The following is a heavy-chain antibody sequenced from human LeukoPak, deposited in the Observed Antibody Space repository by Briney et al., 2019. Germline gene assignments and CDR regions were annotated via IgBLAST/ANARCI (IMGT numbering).Heavy chain of an antibody. CDR1: GYTFTSYG. J-gene: IGHJ5*02. CDR3: ARVLMVRGSNWFDP. CDR2: ISAYNGNT. Sequence: GASVKVSCKASGYTFTSYGISWVRQAPGQGLERMGWISAYNGNTNYAQKLQGRVTMATDTSTSTAYMELRSLRSDDTAVYYCARVLMVRGSNWFDPWGQGTLVTVSS. V-gene: IGHV1-18*01. D-gene: IGHD3-10*01.